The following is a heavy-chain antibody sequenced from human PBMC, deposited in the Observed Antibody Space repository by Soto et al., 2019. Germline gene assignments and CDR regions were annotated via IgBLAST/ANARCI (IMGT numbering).Heavy chain of an antibody. D-gene: IGHD1-1*01. CDR1: GGSFSGYY. CDR3: ARAGLEFYYFDY. J-gene: IGHJ4*02. Sequence: SETLSLTCAVYGGSFSGYYWSWIRQPPGKGLEWIGEINHSGSTNYNPSLKSRVTISVDTSKNHFSLKLSSVTAADTAVYYCARAGLEFYYFDYWGQGTLVTVSS. V-gene: IGHV4-34*01. CDR2: INHSGST.